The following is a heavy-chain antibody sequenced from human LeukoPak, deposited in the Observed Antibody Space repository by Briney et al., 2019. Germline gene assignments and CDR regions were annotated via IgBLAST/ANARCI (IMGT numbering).Heavy chain of an antibody. J-gene: IGHJ4*02. Sequence: GGSLRLSCAASGFTFSTYAMTWVRQAPGKGLEWVSSITGSGDGTSAADSVTGRFSISRDNSKSTLYLQMNSLRVADTAVYYCAKAGLVRGGALDSWGQGTLVTVSS. V-gene: IGHV3-23*01. CDR3: AKAGLVRGGALDS. CDR1: GFTFSTYA. CDR2: ITGSGDGT. D-gene: IGHD3/OR15-3a*01.